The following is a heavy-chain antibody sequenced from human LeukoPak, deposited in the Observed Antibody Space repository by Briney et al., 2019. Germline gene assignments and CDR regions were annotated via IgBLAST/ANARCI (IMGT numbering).Heavy chain of an antibody. J-gene: IGHJ6*02. Sequence: SVKVSCKASGGTFSSYAISWVRQAPGQGLEWMGGIIPIFGTANYAQKFQGRVTITADEFTSTAYMELSSLRSEDTAVYYCATGKWSIGRRLYEVTYYYYYGMGVWGQGTTVTVSS. CDR2: IIPIFGTA. CDR1: GGTFSSYA. D-gene: IGHD2-15*01. CDR3: ATGKWSIGRRLYEVTYYYYYGMGV. V-gene: IGHV1-69*13.